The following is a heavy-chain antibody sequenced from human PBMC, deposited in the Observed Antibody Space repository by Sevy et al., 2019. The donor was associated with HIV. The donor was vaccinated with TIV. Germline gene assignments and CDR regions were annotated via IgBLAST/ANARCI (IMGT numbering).Heavy chain of an antibody. Sequence: GGSLRLSCAASGFTFSSYGMHWVRQAPGKGLEWVSSISGPGGTTYYADSVKGRFTVSRDNSKNTLYLQMNSLRGDDSALYYCAKGDEPATDYGDYVPNAFDIWGQGTMVTVSS. CDR1: GFTFSSYG. V-gene: IGHV3-23*01. CDR2: ISGPGGTT. J-gene: IGHJ3*02. D-gene: IGHD4-17*01. CDR3: AKGDEPATDYGDYVPNAFDI.